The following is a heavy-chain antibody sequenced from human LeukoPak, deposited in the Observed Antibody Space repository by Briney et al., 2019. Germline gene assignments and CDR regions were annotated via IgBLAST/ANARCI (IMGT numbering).Heavy chain of an antibody. J-gene: IGHJ5*02. CDR2: IYYSGST. D-gene: IGHD2-2*01. Sequence: SQTLSLTCTVSGGSISSGDYYWSWIRQPPGKGLEWIGYIYYSGSTYYNPSLKSRVTISVDTSKNQFSLKLSSVTAADTAVYYCATRYGDCSSTSCPFDPWGQGTLVTVSS. V-gene: IGHV4-30-4*08. CDR3: ATRYGDCSSTSCPFDP. CDR1: GGSISSGDYY.